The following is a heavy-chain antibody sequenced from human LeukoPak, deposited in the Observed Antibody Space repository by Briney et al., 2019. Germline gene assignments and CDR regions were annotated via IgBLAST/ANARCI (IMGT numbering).Heavy chain of an antibody. D-gene: IGHD5-12*01. CDR3: ARDRTGYSGYALDY. CDR1: GFTFSYYS. Sequence: GGSLRLSCAASGFTFSYYSMNWVRQAPGKGLEWVSSITSSSTYIYYADSVKGRFTISRDNAKNSLYLQMNSLRAEDTAVYYCARDRTGYSGYALDYWGQGTLVTVSS. CDR2: ITSSSTYI. J-gene: IGHJ4*02. V-gene: IGHV3-21*01.